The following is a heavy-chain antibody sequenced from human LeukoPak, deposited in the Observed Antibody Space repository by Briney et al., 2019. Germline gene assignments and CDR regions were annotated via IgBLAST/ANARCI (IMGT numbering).Heavy chain of an antibody. D-gene: IGHD4-17*01. J-gene: IGHJ2*01. CDR1: AYSISSGYR. Sequence: SETLSLTCAVSAYSISSGYRWGWIRQPPGKGLEWIGSIYHSGITYYNPSLKSRVTISVDTSNNQFSLELTSVTAADTAVYYCARQTTARPSSWYFDLWGRGTLVTVSS. V-gene: IGHV4-38-2*01. CDR2: IYHSGIT. CDR3: ARQTTARPSSWYFDL.